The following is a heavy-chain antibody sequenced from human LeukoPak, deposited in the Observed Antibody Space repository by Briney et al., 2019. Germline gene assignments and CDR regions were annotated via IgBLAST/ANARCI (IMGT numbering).Heavy chain of an antibody. J-gene: IGHJ1*01. D-gene: IGHD5-18*01. V-gene: IGHV3-30*04. Sequence: GGSLRLSCAASGFTFSSYAMHWVRQAPGKGLEWVAVISYDGSNKYHADSVKGRFTISRDNSKNTLYLQMNSLRAEDTAVYYCARGPDTAMDFAEYFQHWGQGTLVTVSS. CDR1: GFTFSSYA. CDR2: ISYDGSNK. CDR3: ARGPDTAMDFAEYFQH.